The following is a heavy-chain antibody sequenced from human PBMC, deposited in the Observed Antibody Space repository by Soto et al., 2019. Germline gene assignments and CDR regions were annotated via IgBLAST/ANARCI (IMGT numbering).Heavy chain of an antibody. V-gene: IGHV3-21*01. D-gene: IGHD3-16*01. CDR3: ARDLVGVYYAFDI. CDR2: ISSSSSYI. Sequence: GGSLRLSCAASGFSFSSYSLNWVRQAPGKGLEWVSSISSSSSYIYYADSVKGRFTISRDNAKNSLYLQMNSLRAEDMAVYYCARDLVGVYYAFDIWGQGTMVTVSS. CDR1: GFSFSSYS. J-gene: IGHJ3*02.